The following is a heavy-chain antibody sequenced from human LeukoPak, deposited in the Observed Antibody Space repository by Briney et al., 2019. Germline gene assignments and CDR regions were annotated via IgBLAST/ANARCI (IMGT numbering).Heavy chain of an antibody. CDR2: ISYDGSNK. D-gene: IGHD3-9*01. Sequence: GGALRLSCAAPGFTFSSYAMHRVRQAPGKGLGWVAVISYDGSNKYYADSVKGRFTISRDNSKNTLYLQMNSLRAEDTAVYYCARGRYFDWLSPFDYWGQGTLVTVSS. V-gene: IGHV3-30*04. CDR1: GFTFSSYA. J-gene: IGHJ4*02. CDR3: ARGRYFDWLSPFDY.